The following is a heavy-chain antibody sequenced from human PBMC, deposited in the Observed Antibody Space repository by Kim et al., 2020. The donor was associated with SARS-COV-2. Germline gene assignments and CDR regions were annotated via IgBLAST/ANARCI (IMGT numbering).Heavy chain of an antibody. D-gene: IGHD1-26*01. CDR1: GFTFSSYA. Sequence: GGSLRLSCAASGFTFSSYAMSWVRQAPGKGLEWVSSLSGSGGSTYYADSVKGRFTISRDNSKNTLYLQMNSLRAEDTAVYFCAKGSGSYSRWFDPWGQGTQVTVSS. CDR2: LSGSGGST. CDR3: AKGSGSYSRWFDP. V-gene: IGHV3-23*01. J-gene: IGHJ5*02.